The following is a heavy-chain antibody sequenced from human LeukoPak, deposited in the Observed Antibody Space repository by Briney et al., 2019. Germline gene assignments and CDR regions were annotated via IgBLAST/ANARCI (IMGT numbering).Heavy chain of an antibody. CDR1: GYSFTGYY. Sequence: APVKVSCKASGYSFTGYYLHWVRQAPGQGLEWMGWINPNTGGTNYAQKFQYRVTMTRDTSFSTTFMELSRLRSDDTAVYYCARAGGPGFGEFSPYWGQGTLVTVSS. D-gene: IGHD3-10*01. CDR2: INPNTGGT. V-gene: IGHV1-2*02. J-gene: IGHJ4*02. CDR3: ARAGGPGFGEFSPY.